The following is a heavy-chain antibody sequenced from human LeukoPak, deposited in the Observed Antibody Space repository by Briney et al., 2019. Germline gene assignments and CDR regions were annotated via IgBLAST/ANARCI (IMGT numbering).Heavy chain of an antibody. Sequence: SETLSLTCALSGASIRNYYWNWIRQRPGKGLECIGNIYYSVNTNYNPSPKSRVTISVDTSKNQFSLEVNSVTAADTAVYYCATDVPYSYVRAWGQGTLVIVSS. CDR2: IYYSVNT. D-gene: IGHD5-18*01. CDR3: ATDVPYSYVRA. V-gene: IGHV4-59*01. CDR1: GASIRNYY. J-gene: IGHJ5*02.